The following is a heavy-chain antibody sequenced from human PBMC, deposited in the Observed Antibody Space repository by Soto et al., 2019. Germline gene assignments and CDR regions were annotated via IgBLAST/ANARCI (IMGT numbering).Heavy chain of an antibody. Sequence: PXXTLSLPCTVSGGSVSSYEWSWIRQPPGKGLEWIGYIYNSGSTNYNPSLKSRVTISIDTSKNQFSLKLRTVTAEDTAVYFCARVVGGVIDYWGQGTLVTVSS. CDR1: GGSVSSYE. D-gene: IGHD2-2*01. CDR3: ARVVGGVIDY. V-gene: IGHV4-59*02. J-gene: IGHJ4*02. CDR2: IYNSGST.